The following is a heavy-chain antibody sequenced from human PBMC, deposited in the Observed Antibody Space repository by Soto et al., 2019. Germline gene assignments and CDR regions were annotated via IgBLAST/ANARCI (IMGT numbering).Heavy chain of an antibody. Sequence: QLQLQESGSGLVKPSHTLSLTCAVSGDSISSGAYSWSWIRQPPGKGLEWVGYIFHSGSPYYNTSLKSRVTISVDRSKNQFSLKLSSVTAAGTAVYYFARALSSLYYYGMDVWGQGNTVTVSS. V-gene: IGHV4-30-2*01. CDR2: IFHSGSP. CDR1: GDSISSGAYS. D-gene: IGHD3-16*01. J-gene: IGHJ6*02. CDR3: ARALSSLYYYGMDV.